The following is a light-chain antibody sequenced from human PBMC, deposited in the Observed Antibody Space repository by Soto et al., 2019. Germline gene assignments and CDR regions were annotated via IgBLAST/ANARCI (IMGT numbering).Light chain of an antibody. CDR3: QKYNSAPHT. J-gene: IGKJ2*01. V-gene: IGKV1-27*01. CDR2: AAS. CDR1: QGISNS. Sequence: DIQMTQSPSSLSPSVGDRVTITCRASQGISNSLAWYQQKPGKVPKLLIYAASTLQPGVPSRFSGSRSGTDFNLTISGLQPEDVATYYCQKYNSAPHTFGQGTKLEIK.